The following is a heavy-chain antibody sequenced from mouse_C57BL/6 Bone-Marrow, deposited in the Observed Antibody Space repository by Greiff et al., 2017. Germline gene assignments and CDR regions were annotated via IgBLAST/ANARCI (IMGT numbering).Heavy chain of an antibody. V-gene: IGHV5-15*01. CDR2: ISHLAYST. J-gene: IGHJ3*01. CDR1: GFTFSDYG. D-gene: IGHD2-4*01. CDR3: GGLYMITKRWACAY. Sequence: EVKLMESGGGFVQPGGSLKLSCAASGFTFSDYGMAWVRQAPRKGPEWVGFISHLAYSTNYADTLTGRFTLPRENPKNTPYLQRSSLRYEDAAMYCCGGLYMITKRWACAYWGQGTLVTVSA.